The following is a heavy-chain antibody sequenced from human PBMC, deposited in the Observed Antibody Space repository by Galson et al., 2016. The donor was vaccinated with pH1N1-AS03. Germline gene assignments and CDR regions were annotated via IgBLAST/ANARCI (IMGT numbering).Heavy chain of an antibody. Sequence: SVKVSCKASGATFSTSTVSWVRQAPGQGLEWLGGIIPISGTGSYAQKFQGRVTITADESTSSAYMELSSLRSEDTAVYYCAGTRNYDPADYYYYDMGVWGQGTTVTVSS. CDR1: GATFSTST. CDR2: IIPISGTG. D-gene: IGHD1-7*01. CDR3: AGTRNYDPADYYYYDMGV. V-gene: IGHV1-69*13. J-gene: IGHJ6*02.